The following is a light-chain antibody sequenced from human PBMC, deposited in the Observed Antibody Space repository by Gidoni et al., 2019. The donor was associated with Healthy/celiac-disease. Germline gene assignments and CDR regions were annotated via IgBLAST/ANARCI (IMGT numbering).Light chain of an antibody. J-gene: IGKJ5*01. CDR1: QSVSSY. Sequence: IVLTQSPATLSLSPGERSTLSCRASQSVSSYLAWYQQKPGQAPRLLIYDASNRATGNPARFSGSGSGTDFTLTISSLVTEDFAVYYCQQRSNRPPTFGQGTRLEIK. CDR2: DAS. V-gene: IGKV3-11*01. CDR3: QQRSNRPPT.